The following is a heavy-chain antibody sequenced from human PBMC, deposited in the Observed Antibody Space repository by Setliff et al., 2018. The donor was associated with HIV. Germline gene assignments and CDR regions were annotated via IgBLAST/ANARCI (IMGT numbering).Heavy chain of an antibody. CDR1: GYTFTNFG. CDR2: IIPHFDAP. D-gene: IGHD1-20*01. Sequence: SVKVSCKASGYTFTNFGITWVRQARGQGLEWMGAIIPHFDAPQYAQKFQGRVTITADESTRTAYMELSSLRSEDTAVYYCAILSVYWFDPWGQGTPVTVS. CDR3: AILSVYWFDP. J-gene: IGHJ5*02. V-gene: IGHV1-69*13.